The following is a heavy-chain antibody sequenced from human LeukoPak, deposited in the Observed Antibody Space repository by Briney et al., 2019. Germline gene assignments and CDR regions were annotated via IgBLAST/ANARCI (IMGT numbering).Heavy chain of an antibody. CDR3: ARSSMYSSSWCDY. V-gene: IGHV4-34*01. Sequence: SETLSLTYAVYGGSFSGYYWSWIRQPPGKGLEWIGEINHSGSTNYNPSLKSRVTISVDTSKNQFSLKLSSVTAADTAVYYCARSSMYSSSWCDYWGQGTLVTVSS. CDR1: GGSFSGYY. J-gene: IGHJ4*02. CDR2: INHSGST. D-gene: IGHD6-13*01.